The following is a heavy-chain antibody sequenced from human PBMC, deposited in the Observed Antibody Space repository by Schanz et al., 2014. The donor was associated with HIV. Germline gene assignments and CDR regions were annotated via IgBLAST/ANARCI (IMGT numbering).Heavy chain of an antibody. V-gene: IGHV3-9*01. J-gene: IGHJ5*02. Sequence: EVQLVESGGGLVQPGRSLRLSCAASGFTFDDYGMHWVRQAPGKGLEWVSGISWSGGSIAYADSVKGRFTISRDNAKNSLYLQMNSLRAEDTAVYYCAKVPEEGYFDPWGQGTLVTVSS. D-gene: IGHD5-12*01. CDR1: GFTFDDYG. CDR2: ISWSGGSI. CDR3: AKVPEEGYFDP.